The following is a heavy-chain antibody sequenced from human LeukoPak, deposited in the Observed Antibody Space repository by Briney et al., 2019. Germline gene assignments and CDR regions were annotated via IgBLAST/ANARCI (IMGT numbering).Heavy chain of an antibody. J-gene: IGHJ4*02. CDR2: IKQDGSEK. D-gene: IGHD2-21*02. V-gene: IGHV3-7*01. CDR3: ARGQLGRLLPYYFDY. Sequence: GGSLRLSCAASGFTFSSYWMSWVRQAPGKGLEWVANIKQDGSEKYYVDSVKGRFTISRDNAKNSLYLQMNSLRAEDTAVYYCARGQLGRLLPYYFDYWGQGTLVTVSS. CDR1: GFTFSSYW.